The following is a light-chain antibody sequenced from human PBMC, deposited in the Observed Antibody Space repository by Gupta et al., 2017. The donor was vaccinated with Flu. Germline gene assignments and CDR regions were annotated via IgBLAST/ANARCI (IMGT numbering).Light chain of an antibody. J-gene: IGLJ2*01. CDR2: DDS. CDR3: QVWDSSSDLVV. CDR1: KIGTKS. Sequence: VLTQPPSVSVAPRQTARISCGGRKIGTKSVHWYQQKAGQAPVLVVYDDSDRPAGIPERFSGSNSGNTATLSISRVEAGDEADYYCQVWDSSSDLVVFGGGTKLTVL. V-gene: IGLV3-21*02.